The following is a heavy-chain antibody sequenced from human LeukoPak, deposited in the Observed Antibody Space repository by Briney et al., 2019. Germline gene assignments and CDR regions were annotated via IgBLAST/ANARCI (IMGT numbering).Heavy chain of an antibody. J-gene: IGHJ4*02. D-gene: IGHD7-27*01. CDR1: GFTFSNYA. Sequence: PGGSLRLSCAASGFTFSNYAMSWVRQAPGKGLEWVSSINGRGGSTYYADSVKGRFTIYRDNPKNTLYLQMSSLRADDTAVYYCAKSSFGTGEDYWGQGTLVTVSS. CDR2: INGRGGST. CDR3: AKSSFGTGEDY. V-gene: IGHV3-23*01.